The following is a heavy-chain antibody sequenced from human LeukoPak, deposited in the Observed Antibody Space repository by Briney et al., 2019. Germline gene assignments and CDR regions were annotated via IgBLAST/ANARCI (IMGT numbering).Heavy chain of an antibody. V-gene: IGHV1-2*02. CDR2: INPDSGGT. CDR3: ARVRLNTNWFDP. J-gene: IGHJ5*02. Sequence: ASVKVSCKASGYTFTGYYMHWVRQAPGQGLEWMGWINPDSGGTNYAQKFQGRVTMTRDTSINTAYMELSRLRSDDTAVYYCARVRLNTNWFDPWGQGTLVTVSS. CDR1: GYTFTGYY.